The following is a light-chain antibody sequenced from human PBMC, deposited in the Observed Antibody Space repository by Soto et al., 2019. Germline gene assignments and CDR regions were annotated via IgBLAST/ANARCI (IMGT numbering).Light chain of an antibody. CDR2: EVT. V-gene: IGLV2-8*01. CDR3: TSYVGNDIWV. Sequence: QSALTQPPSASGSPGQSVTISCTGTRSDVGAYKYVSWYQQYPGKAPKLMIYEVTKRPSGVPDRFSGSKSGNTASLTVSGLQAEDEADYCCTSYVGNDIWVFGGGTKVTVL. J-gene: IGLJ3*02. CDR1: RSDVGAYKY.